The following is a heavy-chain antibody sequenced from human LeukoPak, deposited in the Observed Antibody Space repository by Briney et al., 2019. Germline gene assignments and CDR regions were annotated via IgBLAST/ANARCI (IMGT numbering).Heavy chain of an antibody. Sequence: PSETLSLTCTVSGGSVSSGSYYWSWIRQPPGKGLEWIGYIYYSGSTNYNPSLKSRVTISVDTSKNQFSLKLSSVTAADTAVYYCARGVVGAPPRLDYWGQGTLVTVSS. CDR2: IYYSGST. CDR1: GGSVSSGSYY. D-gene: IGHD1-26*01. V-gene: IGHV4-61*01. CDR3: ARGVVGAPPRLDY. J-gene: IGHJ4*02.